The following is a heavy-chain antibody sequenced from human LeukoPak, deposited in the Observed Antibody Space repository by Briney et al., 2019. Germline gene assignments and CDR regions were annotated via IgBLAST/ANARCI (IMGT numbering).Heavy chain of an antibody. J-gene: IGHJ4*02. CDR1: GGSISSSSYY. CDR3: VKDRTGTYTLDY. V-gene: IGHV4-39*02. Sequence: SETLSLTCTVSGGSISSSSYYWGWIRQPPGKGLEWIGSIYYSGSTYYNPSLKSRVTISVDTSRNQFSLKLSSVTASDTAVYYCVKDRTGTYTLDYWGQGTLVTVSS. D-gene: IGHD3-10*01. CDR2: IYYSGST.